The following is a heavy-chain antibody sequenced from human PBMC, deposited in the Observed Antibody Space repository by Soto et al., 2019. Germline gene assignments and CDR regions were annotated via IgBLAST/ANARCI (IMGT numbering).Heavy chain of an antibody. D-gene: IGHD5-18*01. CDR3: ARDTAMALPDA. CDR2: ISAHNGNT. J-gene: IGHJ4*02. Sequence: QVQLVQSGAEVKKPGASVKVSCKASGYTFTSYGISWVRQAPGQGLEWMGGISAHNGNTKYAQKLQGRVTMTTDTATSTAYMEVRSLRSDDTAVYYCARDTAMALPDAWGQGTLVTVSS. V-gene: IGHV1-18*01. CDR1: GYTFTSYG.